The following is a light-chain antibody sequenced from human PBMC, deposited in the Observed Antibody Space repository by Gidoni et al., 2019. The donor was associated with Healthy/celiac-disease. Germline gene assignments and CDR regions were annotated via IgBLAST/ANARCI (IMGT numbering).Light chain of an antibody. CDR3: QKYNSAPCS. V-gene: IGKV1-27*01. CDR2: AAS. Sequence: DIQMTQSPSSVSASVGDRVTITCRASQGISSWLAWYQQKPGKVPKLLIYAASTLQSGVPSRFSGSGSWTDFTLTISSLQPEDVATYYCQKYNSAPCSFGQGTKLEIK. CDR1: QGISSW. J-gene: IGKJ2*04.